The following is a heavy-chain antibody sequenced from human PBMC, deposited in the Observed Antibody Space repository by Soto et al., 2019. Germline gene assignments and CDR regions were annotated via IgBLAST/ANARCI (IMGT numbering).Heavy chain of an antibody. V-gene: IGHV3-23*01. CDR3: AGSRKESGYYSAMDV. Sequence: GGSLRLSCAASGFTFGSYAMSWVRQAPGKGLECVSGISASGANTYYADSVKGRFTISRDNSENTMYLQMHSLRAEDTAVYYCAGSRKESGYYSAMDVWGQGTTVTVSS. CDR1: GFTFGSYA. D-gene: IGHD2-15*01. J-gene: IGHJ6*02. CDR2: ISASGANT.